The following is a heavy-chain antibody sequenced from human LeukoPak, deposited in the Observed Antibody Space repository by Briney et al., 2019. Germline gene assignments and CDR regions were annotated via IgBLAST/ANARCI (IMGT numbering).Heavy chain of an antibody. CDR2: IKQDGSEK. J-gene: IGHJ4*02. CDR3: AKDHDSSGYHYSFSAGPSFY. V-gene: IGHV3-7*03. Sequence: GGSLRLSCVASGFTFSNYWMTWLRQAPGKGLEWVANIKQDGSEKYYLDSVKGRFTISRDNSKNTLYLQMNSLRAEDTAVYYCAKDHDSSGYHYSFSAGPSFYWGQGTLVTVSS. CDR1: GFTFSNYW. D-gene: IGHD3-22*01.